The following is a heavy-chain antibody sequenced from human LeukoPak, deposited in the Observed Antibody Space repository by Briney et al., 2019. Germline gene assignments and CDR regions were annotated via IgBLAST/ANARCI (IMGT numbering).Heavy chain of an antibody. Sequence: GGSLRLSCAASGFTFSSYGMHWVRQAPGKGLEWVANIKQDGSEKHYVDSVKGRFTISRDNAKNSLYLQMNSLRAEDTAVYHCARDAFSYYYYYMDVWGKGTTVAVSS. CDR2: IKQDGSEK. CDR1: GFTFSSYG. CDR3: ARDAFSYYYYYMDV. J-gene: IGHJ6*03. V-gene: IGHV3-7*01.